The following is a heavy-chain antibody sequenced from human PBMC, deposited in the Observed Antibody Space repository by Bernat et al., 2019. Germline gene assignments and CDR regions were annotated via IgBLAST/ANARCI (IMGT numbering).Heavy chain of an antibody. CDR2: INSDGSST. D-gene: IGHD4-17*01. CDR1: GFTFSSNC. V-gene: IGHV3-74*01. J-gene: IGHJ4*02. CDR3: AGGPGYGDYVDY. Sequence: ELQLVESGGGLVQPGVSLTPSCAASGFTFSSNCMHWVRKAPGKGLVWVSRINSDGSSTSYADLVTGRFTIARDNDKHMLYLQMNRLRAEEAAVYCCAGGPGYGDYVDYWGQGTLVTVSS.